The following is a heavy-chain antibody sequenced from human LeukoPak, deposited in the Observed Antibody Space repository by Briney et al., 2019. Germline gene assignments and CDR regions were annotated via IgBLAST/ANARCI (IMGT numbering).Heavy chain of an antibody. CDR1: GGTFSSYA. J-gene: IGHJ4*02. CDR3: ARDYYESSGYFGY. CDR2: INPNSGGT. Sequence: ASVKVSCKASGGTFSSYAISWVREAPGQGLEWMGWINPNSGGTNYAQKFQGRVTMTRDTSISTAYMELSRLRSDDTAVYYCARDYYESSGYFGYWGQGTLVTVSS. V-gene: IGHV1-2*02. D-gene: IGHD3-22*01.